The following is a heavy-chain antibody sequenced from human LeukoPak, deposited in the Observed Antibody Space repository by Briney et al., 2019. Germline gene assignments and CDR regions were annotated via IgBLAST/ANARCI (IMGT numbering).Heavy chain of an antibody. V-gene: IGHV3-30-3*01. CDR2: ISYDGSNK. CDR3: AREGGGIAGYGGNLILDY. J-gene: IGHJ4*02. CDR1: GFTFSSYA. D-gene: IGHD4-23*01. Sequence: GGSLRLSCAASGFTFSSYAMHWVRQAPGKGLEWVAVISYDGSNKYYADSVKGRFTISRDNSKNTLYLQMNSLRAEDTAVYYCAREGGGIAGYGGNLILDYWGQGTLVTVSS.